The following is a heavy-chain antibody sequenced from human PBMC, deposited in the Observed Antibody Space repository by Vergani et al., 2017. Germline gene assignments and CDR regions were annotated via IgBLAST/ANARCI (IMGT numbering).Heavy chain of an antibody. CDR1: GFTFSSYW. CDR3: AGDVEMATDCYSYGMEV. CDR2: IKQDGSEK. V-gene: IGHV3-7*01. D-gene: IGHD5-24*01. Sequence: EVQLVASGGGLVQPGGSLRLSCAASGFTFSSYWMSWARQAPGKGLVWVANIKQDGSEKYYVDSVTGRFTISRENAKNSLYMSMNSLRAEDTAVYYCAGDVEMATDCYSYGMEVWGQGTTVTVSS. J-gene: IGHJ6*02.